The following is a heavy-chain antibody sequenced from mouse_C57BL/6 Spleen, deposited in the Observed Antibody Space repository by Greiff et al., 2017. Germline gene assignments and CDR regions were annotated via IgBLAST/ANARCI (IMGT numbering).Heavy chain of an antibody. V-gene: IGHV1-22*01. CDR3: ARSYYYGSRVYYFDY. D-gene: IGHD1-1*01. CDR1: GYTFTDYN. J-gene: IGHJ2*01. Sequence: VQLQQSGPELVKPGASVKMSCKASGYTFTDYNMHWVKQSHGKSLEWIGYINPNNGGTSYNQKFKGKATLTVNKSSSTAYMELRSLTSEDSAVYYCARSYYYGSRVYYFDYWGQGTTLTVSS. CDR2: INPNNGGT.